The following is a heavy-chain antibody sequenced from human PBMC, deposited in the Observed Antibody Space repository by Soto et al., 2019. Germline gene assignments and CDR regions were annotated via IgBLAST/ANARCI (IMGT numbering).Heavy chain of an antibody. CDR3: AHYIAAAGMLVD. V-gene: IGHV2-5*02. Sequence: QITLKESGPTLVKPTQTLTLTCTFSGFSLSTSGVGVGWIRQPPGKALEWLALIYWDDDKRYSPSLKSRLTITKDTSKNQMVLTMTNMYPVDTATYYCAHYIAAAGMLVDWGQGTLVTVSS. J-gene: IGHJ4*02. CDR1: GFSLSTSGVG. CDR2: IYWDDDK. D-gene: IGHD6-13*01.